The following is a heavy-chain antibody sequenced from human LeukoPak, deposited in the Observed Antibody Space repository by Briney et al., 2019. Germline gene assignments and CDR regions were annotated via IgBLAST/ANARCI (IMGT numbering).Heavy chain of an antibody. CDR1: GGSISSGDYY. CDR3: ARVAGSGPIPHYLDY. J-gene: IGHJ4*02. D-gene: IGHD3-10*01. Sequence: PSETLSLTCTVSGGSISSGDYYWSWIRQHPGKGLEWIGYIYYSGSTYHNPSLKSRITISVDTSKNQFSLKLSSVTAADTAVYYCARVAGSGPIPHYLDYWGQGTLVTVSS. CDR2: IYYSGST. V-gene: IGHV4-31*03.